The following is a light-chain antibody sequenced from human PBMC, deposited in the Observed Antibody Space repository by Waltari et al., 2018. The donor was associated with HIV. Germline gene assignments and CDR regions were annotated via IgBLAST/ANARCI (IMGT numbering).Light chain of an antibody. CDR1: SRAVGGSES. CDR3: CSYAGTYTYVL. CDR2: EVI. J-gene: IGLJ3*02. V-gene: IGLV2-11*01. Sequence: QSALTQPRSVSGSPGQSVTIPCTGTSRAVGGSESVSWYLQHPGKVPKLIIYEVIKRPSGVPDRFSGSKSGNTAALTISGLQTEDEADYFCCSYAGTYTYVLFGGGTKLTVL.